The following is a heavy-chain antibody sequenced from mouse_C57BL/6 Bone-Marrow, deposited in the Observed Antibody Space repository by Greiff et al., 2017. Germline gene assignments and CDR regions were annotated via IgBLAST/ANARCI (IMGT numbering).Heavy chain of an antibody. CDR2: IDPENGDT. Sequence: EVKLVESGAELVRPGASVKLSCTASGFNIKDDYMHWVKQRPEQGLEWIGWIDPENGDTEYASKFQGKATITADTSSNTAYLQLSSLTSEDTAVYYCTTSVVATDYAMDYWGQGTSVTVSS. CDR1: GFNIKDDY. D-gene: IGHD1-1*01. CDR3: TTSVVATDYAMDY. J-gene: IGHJ4*01. V-gene: IGHV14-4*01.